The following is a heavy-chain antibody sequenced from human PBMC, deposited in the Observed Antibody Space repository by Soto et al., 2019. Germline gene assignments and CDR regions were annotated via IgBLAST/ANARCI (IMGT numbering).Heavy chain of an antibody. V-gene: IGHV3-7*05. CDR3: ARDYGWWELLPSDAFDI. Sequence: GGSLRLSCAASGFTFGDFAMHWVRQAPGKGLEWVANIKQDGSEKYYVDSVKGRFTISRDNAKNSLYLQMNSLRAEDTAVYYCARDYGWWELLPSDAFDIWGQGTMVTVS. D-gene: IGHD1-26*01. J-gene: IGHJ3*02. CDR1: GFTFGDFA. CDR2: IKQDGSEK.